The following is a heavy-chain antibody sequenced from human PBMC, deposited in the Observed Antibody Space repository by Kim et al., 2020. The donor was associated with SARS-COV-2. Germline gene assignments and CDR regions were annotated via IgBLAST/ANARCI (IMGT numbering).Heavy chain of an antibody. CDR3: AKDIWQQPLYADYYYYGMDV. D-gene: IGHD6-13*01. CDR1: GFTFDDYA. V-gene: IGHV3-43*02. CDR2: ISGDGGST. J-gene: IGHJ6*02. Sequence: GGSLRLSCAASGFTFDDYAMHWVRQAPGKGLEWVSLISGDGGSTYYADSVKGRFTISRDNSKNSLYLQMNSLRTEDTALYYCAKDIWQQPLYADYYYYGMDVWGQGTTVTVSS.